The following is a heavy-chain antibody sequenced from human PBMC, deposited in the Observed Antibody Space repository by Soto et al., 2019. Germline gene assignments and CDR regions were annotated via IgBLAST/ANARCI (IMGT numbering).Heavy chain of an antibody. CDR2: INSGGSST. CDR3: AKDAYPQLLFYSFEY. D-gene: IGHD2-21*01. Sequence: GSLRLSCAASGFTFSSYWMYWVRQAPGKGLVWVSRINSGGSSTSYAGSVKGRFTISRDNSKNTLYLQMNSLRAEDTAVYYCAKDAYPQLLFYSFEYWGQGT. J-gene: IGHJ4*02. V-gene: IGHV3-74*01. CDR1: GFTFSSYW.